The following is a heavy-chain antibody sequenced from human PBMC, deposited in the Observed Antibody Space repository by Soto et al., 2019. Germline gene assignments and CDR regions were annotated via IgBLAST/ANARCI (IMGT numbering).Heavy chain of an antibody. CDR3: AAEYSSRFSVWFDP. CDR2: ISGSGGST. CDR1: GFTFSSYA. J-gene: IGHJ5*02. D-gene: IGHD6-13*01. V-gene: IGHV3-23*01. Sequence: GSLRLSCAASGFTFSSYAMSWVRQAPGKGLEWVSAISGSGGSTYYADSVKGRFTISRDNSKNTLYLQMNSLRAGDTAVYYCAAEYSSRFSVWFDPWGQGTLVTVSS.